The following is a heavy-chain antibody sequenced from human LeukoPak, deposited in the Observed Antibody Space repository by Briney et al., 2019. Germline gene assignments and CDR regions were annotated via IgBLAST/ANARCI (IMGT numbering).Heavy chain of an antibody. V-gene: IGHV1-18*01. Sequence: ASVKVTCKASGYTFTSYSSNWVRQAAGQGLEWMGWICTYKGNTNYPHNLQGRVTITTDTSTSAAYMELTSLRSDDTAVYYCARDGYGDYEARSYYYYGMVVWGQGTTVTVSS. CDR1: GYTFTSYS. D-gene: IGHD4-17*01. CDR2: ICTYKGNT. CDR3: ARDGYGDYEARSYYYYGMVV. J-gene: IGHJ6*02.